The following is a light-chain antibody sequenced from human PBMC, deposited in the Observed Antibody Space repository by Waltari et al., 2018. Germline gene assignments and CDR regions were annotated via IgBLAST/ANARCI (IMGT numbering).Light chain of an antibody. Sequence: EIVMTQSPATLSVSPGERATLSCRASQSVSSKLAWYQQKPGKAPRLLIYGASTRATGIPGRFSGSGSGTEFTLTISSLQSEDFAVYYCQQYNNWPGLTFGGGTKVEIK. V-gene: IGKV3-15*01. CDR2: GAS. J-gene: IGKJ4*01. CDR3: QQYNNWPGLT. CDR1: QSVSSK.